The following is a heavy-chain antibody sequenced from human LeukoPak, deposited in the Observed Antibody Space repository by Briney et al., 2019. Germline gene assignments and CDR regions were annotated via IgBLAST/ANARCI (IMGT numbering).Heavy chain of an antibody. D-gene: IGHD3-10*01. CDR1: GYTFTTYD. J-gene: IGHJ4*02. Sequence: ASVMVSCKASGYTFTTYDINWVRQATGEGLEWMGWMNPDSGNTGYTRKFQGRVTMTCNSSISTAYMELSSLRSEDTAVYYCARATKYGSSGLDYWGQGTLLTVSS. V-gene: IGHV1-8*01. CDR2: MNPDSGNT. CDR3: ARATKYGSSGLDY.